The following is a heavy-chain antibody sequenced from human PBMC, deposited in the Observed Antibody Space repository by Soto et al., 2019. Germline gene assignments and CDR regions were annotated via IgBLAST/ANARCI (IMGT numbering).Heavy chain of an antibody. Sequence: QLQLLQSGSEVKKPGASMKVSCKASGYKFTAYYIHWVRQAPGQGLEWMGWINPGSGRTNLAQKFQGRVTLSRDTSISTGYLELGSLTPDDTAVYYCGASGPYLLTGYSRGNLDVWGQGTTVTVSS. V-gene: IGHV1-2*02. CDR3: GASGPYLLTGYSRGNLDV. CDR1: GYKFTAYY. D-gene: IGHD3-9*01. CDR2: INPGSGRT. J-gene: IGHJ6*01.